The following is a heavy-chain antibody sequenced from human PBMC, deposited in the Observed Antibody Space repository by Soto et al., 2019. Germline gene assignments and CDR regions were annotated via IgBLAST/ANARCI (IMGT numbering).Heavy chain of an antibody. V-gene: IGHV3-23*01. Sequence: EVQLLESGGGLVQPGGSLRLSCAASGFTFSGYAMSWVRQAPGKGLEWVSAIGSGSPFYADSVKGRFTISRDNANSMLYLQMNSLRADDTAVYFCAQDLGSSWYHYKGFAPGGQGTLVTVSS. CDR1: GFTFSGYA. CDR3: AQDLGSSWYHYKGFAP. J-gene: IGHJ5*02. D-gene: IGHD6-13*01. CDR2: IGSGSP.